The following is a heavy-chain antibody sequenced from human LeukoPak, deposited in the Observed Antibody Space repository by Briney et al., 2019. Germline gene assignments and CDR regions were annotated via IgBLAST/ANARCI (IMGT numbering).Heavy chain of an antibody. D-gene: IGHD6-19*01. CDR2: INAGNGNT. CDR1: GYTFTSYA. J-gene: IGHJ5*02. Sequence: APVTVSCKASGYTFTSYAMHWVRQAPGQRREWMGWINAGNGNTKYSQKFQGRVTITRDTSASTAYMELSSLRSEDTAVYYCARGSLRVAVAGRVHNWFDPWGQGTLVTVSS. CDR3: ARGSLRVAVAGRVHNWFDP. V-gene: IGHV1-3*01.